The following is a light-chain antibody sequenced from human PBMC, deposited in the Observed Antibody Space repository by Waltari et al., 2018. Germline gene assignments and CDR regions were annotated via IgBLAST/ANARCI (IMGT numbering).Light chain of an antibody. Sequence: EILLTQSPDTLSLSPGHSATLSCRITQSVSSPYLGLYQQTPGQAPRLLIYATSSRAAGISDKFSASASGKDFTLTISRLEPEDFAVYYCQQSGGSPLYTFGQGTTLEI. CDR3: QQSGGSPLYT. V-gene: IGKV3-20*01. J-gene: IGKJ2*01. CDR1: QSVSSPY. CDR2: ATS.